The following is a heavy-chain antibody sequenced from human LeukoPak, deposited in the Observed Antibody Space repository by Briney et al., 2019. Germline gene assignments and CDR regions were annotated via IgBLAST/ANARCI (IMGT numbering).Heavy chain of an antibody. CDR3: AKGSITYYYGSGRGALDI. D-gene: IGHD3-10*01. Sequence: GRSLRLSCAASGFTFSSYGMHWVRQSPGKGLEWVADIWYDGSNKYYADSVKGRLTLPRDNSKNTLYLQMNSLRADDTAVYYCAKGSITYYYGSGRGALDIWGQGTMVTVSS. CDR2: IWYDGSNK. J-gene: IGHJ3*02. CDR1: GFTFSSYG. V-gene: IGHV3-33*06.